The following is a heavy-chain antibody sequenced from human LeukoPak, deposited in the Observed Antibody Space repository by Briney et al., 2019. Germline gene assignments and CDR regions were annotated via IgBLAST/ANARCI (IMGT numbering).Heavy chain of an antibody. CDR2: IYTSGST. D-gene: IGHD3-3*01. CDR3: AREGASYYDFWSGYYPYYFDY. J-gene: IGHJ4*02. Sequence: SQTLSLTCTVSGGSISSGSYYWSWIRQPAGKGLEWIGRIYTSGSTNYNPSLKSRVTISVDMSKNQFSLKLSSVTAADTAVYYCAREGASYYDFWSGYYPYYFDYWGQGTLVTVSS. CDR1: GGSISSGSYY. V-gene: IGHV4-61*02.